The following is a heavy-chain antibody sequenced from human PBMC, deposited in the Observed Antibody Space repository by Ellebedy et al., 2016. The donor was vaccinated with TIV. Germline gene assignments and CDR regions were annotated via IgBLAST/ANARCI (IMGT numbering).Heavy chain of an antibody. J-gene: IGHJ4*02. CDR3: PYSSGWYKFDD. V-gene: IGHV3-30*04. D-gene: IGHD6-19*01. CDR2: VSYDGNTK. CDR1: GFTFSHYA. Sequence: GESLKISCAASGFTFSHYAMHWVRQAPGKGLEWVAEVSYDGNTKYYTDSVKGRFTISRDNSKNTLYLQMNSLRAEDTAVYYGPYSSGWYKFDDWGQGTLVTVSS.